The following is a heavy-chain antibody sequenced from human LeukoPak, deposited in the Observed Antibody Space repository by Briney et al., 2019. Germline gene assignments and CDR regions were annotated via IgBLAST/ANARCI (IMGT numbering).Heavy chain of an antibody. CDR3: ATTGFGVVSDAFDI. V-gene: IGHV5-51*01. D-gene: IGHD3-3*01. Sequence: GXSLQISGQGSGSIFTTYWIGWVRQLHGKGLEWMGIIYTGDSDTRYSPSLQGQVTISAEKTISTASLQWSSLKASDTAMYYCATTGFGVVSDAFDIWGQGTMVTVSS. CDR2: IYTGDSDT. CDR1: GSIFTTYW. J-gene: IGHJ3*02.